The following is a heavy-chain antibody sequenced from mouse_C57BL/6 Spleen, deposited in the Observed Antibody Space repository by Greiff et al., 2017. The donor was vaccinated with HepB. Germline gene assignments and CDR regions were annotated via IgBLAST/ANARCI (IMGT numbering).Heavy chain of an antibody. D-gene: IGHD1-1*01. J-gene: IGHJ2*01. CDR1: GFPFSSYA. Sequence: EVMLVESGGGLVKPGGSLNLSCAASGFPFSSYAMSWVRQTPEKRLEWVATISDGGSYTYYPDNVKGGFPISRDNAKNNLYLQRSHLKSEDTAMYYCARDRGTTVVAPYYFDYWGQGTTLTVSS. CDR2: ISDGGSYT. V-gene: IGHV5-4*01. CDR3: ARDRGTTVVAPYYFDY.